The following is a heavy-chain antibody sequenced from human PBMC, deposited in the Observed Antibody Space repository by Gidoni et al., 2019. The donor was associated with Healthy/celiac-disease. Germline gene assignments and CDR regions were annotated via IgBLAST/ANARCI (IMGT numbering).Heavy chain of an antibody. CDR2: ISSSSSYT. V-gene: IGHV3-11*05. CDR1: GFTFSDYY. Sequence: QVQLVESGGGLVKPGGSRRLSGADAGFTFSDYYMSWIRQAPGKGLEWVSYISSSSSYTNYADSVKGLFTISRDNAKNSLYLQMNSLRAEDTAVYYCARERGGAAVAGTPDYWGQGTLVTVSS. D-gene: IGHD6-19*01. J-gene: IGHJ4*02. CDR3: ARERGGAAVAGTPDY.